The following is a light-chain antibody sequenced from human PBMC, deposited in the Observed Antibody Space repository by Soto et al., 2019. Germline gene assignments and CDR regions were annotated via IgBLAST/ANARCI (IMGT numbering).Light chain of an antibody. Sequence: QSALAQPASVSGSPGQSITISCTGTSSDVGGYNYVSWYQQRPGKAPKLMIYDVSNRPSGVSNRFSGSKSGNTASLTISGLQAEDEADYYCSSYTSSSTYVLGNGTKVTVL. J-gene: IGLJ1*01. V-gene: IGLV2-14*01. CDR2: DVS. CDR1: SSDVGGYNY. CDR3: SSYTSSSTYV.